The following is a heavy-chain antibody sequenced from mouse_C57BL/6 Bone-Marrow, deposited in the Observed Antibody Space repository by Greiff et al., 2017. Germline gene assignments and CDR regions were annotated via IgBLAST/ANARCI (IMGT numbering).Heavy chain of an antibody. CDR2: INPNNGGT. CDR1: GYTFTDYY. CDR3: SSFDGNYFDF. D-gene: IGHD2-3*01. Sequence: VQLQQSGPELVKPGASVKISCKASGYTFTDYYMNWVKQSHGKSLEWIGDINPNNGGTSYNQKFKGKATLTVDTSSTTAYLQLSSLTSEDTAVYYCSSFDGNYFDFWGQGTPLTVAS. J-gene: IGHJ2*01. V-gene: IGHV1-26*01.